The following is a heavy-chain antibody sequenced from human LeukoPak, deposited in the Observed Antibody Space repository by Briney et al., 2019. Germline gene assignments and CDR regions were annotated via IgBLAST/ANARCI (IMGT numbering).Heavy chain of an antibody. Sequence: SETLSLTCTVSGGSISSYYWSWIRQPPGKGLEWIGYIYTSGSTNYNPSLKSRVTISVDTSKNQFSLKLSSVTAADTAVYYCARRSPYSGYDWGQGTLVTVSS. CDR3: ARRSPYSGYD. CDR1: GGSISSYY. D-gene: IGHD5-12*01. J-gene: IGHJ4*02. CDR2: IYTSGST. V-gene: IGHV4-4*09.